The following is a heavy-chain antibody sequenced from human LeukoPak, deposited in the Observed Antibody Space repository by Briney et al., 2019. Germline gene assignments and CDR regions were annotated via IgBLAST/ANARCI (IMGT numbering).Heavy chain of an antibody. Sequence: SETLSLTCTVSGGSISSYYWSWIRQPPGKGLEWIGYIYYSGSTNYNPSLKSRVTLSVDTSKNQFSLKLSSVTAADTAVYYCARDGHYGDQYFQHWGQGTLVTVSS. CDR3: ARDGHYGDQYFQH. CDR2: IYYSGST. J-gene: IGHJ1*01. CDR1: GGSISSYY. V-gene: IGHV4-59*01. D-gene: IGHD4-17*01.